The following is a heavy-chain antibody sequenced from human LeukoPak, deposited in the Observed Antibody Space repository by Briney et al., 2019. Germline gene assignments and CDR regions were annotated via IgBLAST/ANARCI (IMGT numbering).Heavy chain of an antibody. CDR3: ARYDGGVAIDY. Sequence: GGSLRLSCAASGFIFSYYWMSWVRQAPGKGLEWVANIKEDGSDKYYVDSVKGRFTISRHNAENSLYLQMNSLRAEDTAVYYCARYDGGVAIDYWGQGTLVTVST. J-gene: IGHJ4*02. CDR2: IKEDGSDK. CDR1: GFIFSYYW. D-gene: IGHD3-16*01. V-gene: IGHV3-7*01.